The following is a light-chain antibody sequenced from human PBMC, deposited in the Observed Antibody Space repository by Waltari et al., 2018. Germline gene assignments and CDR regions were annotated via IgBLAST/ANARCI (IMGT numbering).Light chain of an antibody. CDR1: SSDVGGYNY. Sequence: QSALPQPASVSGSPGQSITISCPGTSSDVGGYNYVSWYQQHPGKAPKLMISEVSNRPSGVSNRFSGSKSGNTASLTISGLQAEDEADYYCSSYTSSSGRVFGGGTKLTVL. CDR2: EVS. V-gene: IGLV2-14*01. CDR3: SSYTSSSGRV. J-gene: IGLJ3*02.